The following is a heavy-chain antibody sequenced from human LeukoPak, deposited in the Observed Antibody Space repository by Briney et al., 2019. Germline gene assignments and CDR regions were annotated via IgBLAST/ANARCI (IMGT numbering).Heavy chain of an antibody. D-gene: IGHD3-22*01. Sequence: GGSLRLSCEASGFTFSNAWMSWVRQAPGKGLEWVGRIKSKTDGGTTDYAAPVKGRFTISRDDSKNTLYLQMNSLKTEDTAVYYCTTEYYYDSSGYHYWGQGTLVTVSS. J-gene: IGHJ4*02. V-gene: IGHV3-15*01. CDR3: TTEYYYDSSGYHY. CDR1: GFTFSNAW. CDR2: IKSKTDGGTT.